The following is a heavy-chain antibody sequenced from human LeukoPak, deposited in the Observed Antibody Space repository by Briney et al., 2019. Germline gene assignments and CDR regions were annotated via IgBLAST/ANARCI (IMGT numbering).Heavy chain of an antibody. V-gene: IGHV3-23*01. D-gene: IGHD3-3*01. CDR1: GFTFSSYA. Sequence: PGGSLRLSCAASGFTFSSYAMSWVRQAPGKGLEWVSAISGSGGSTYYADSVKGRFTISRDYAEKSLYLQMNSLRGEDTAVYYCVRGRSGRYVGSFDIWGQGTMVTVSS. CDR3: VRGRSGRYVGSFDI. J-gene: IGHJ3*02. CDR2: ISGSGGST.